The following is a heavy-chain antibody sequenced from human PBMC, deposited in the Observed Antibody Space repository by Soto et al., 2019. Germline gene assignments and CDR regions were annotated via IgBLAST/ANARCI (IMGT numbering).Heavy chain of an antibody. V-gene: IGHV4-34*01. J-gene: IGHJ4*02. CDR3: ARAGIAAAGTPRHFDY. CDR1: GGSFSGYY. Sequence: SETLSLTCAVYGGSFSGYYWSWIRQPPGKGLEWIGEINHSGSTNYNPSLKSRVTISVDTSKNQFSLKLSSVTAADTAVYYCARAGIAAAGTPRHFDYWGQGTLVTVSS. CDR2: INHSGST. D-gene: IGHD6-13*01.